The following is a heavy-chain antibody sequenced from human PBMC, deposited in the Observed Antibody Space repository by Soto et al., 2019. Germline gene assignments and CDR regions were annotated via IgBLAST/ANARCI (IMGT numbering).Heavy chain of an antibody. Sequence: EVQLVESGGSLVKPGGSLRLSCAASGFTFSSYSMNWVRQAPGKGLEWVSSISSSSSYIYYADSVKGRFTISRDNAKNSLYLQMNSLRAEDTAVYYCARLYGDNYRAFDIWGQGTMVTVSS. V-gene: IGHV3-21*01. D-gene: IGHD4-17*01. CDR2: ISSSSSYI. CDR1: GFTFSSYS. J-gene: IGHJ3*02. CDR3: ARLYGDNYRAFDI.